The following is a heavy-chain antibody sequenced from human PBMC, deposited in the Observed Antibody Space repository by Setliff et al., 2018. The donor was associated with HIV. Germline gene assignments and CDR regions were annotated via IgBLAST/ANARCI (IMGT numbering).Heavy chain of an antibody. CDR3: VRDTFDGRSYYGWDV. Sequence: TGGSLRLSCAASGLTFSTYWMQWVRQSPGEGLLWVARLNPEANSIHYADSVKGRFTISRYNAKNTLYLQMTSLTTEDTAFYYCVRDTFDGRSYYGWDVWGQGTTVTVSS. J-gene: IGHJ6*02. CDR2: LNPEANSI. D-gene: IGHD3-9*01. CDR1: GLTFSTYW. V-gene: IGHV3-74*01.